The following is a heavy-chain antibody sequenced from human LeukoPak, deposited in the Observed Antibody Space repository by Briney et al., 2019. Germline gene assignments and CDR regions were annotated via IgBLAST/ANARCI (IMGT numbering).Heavy chain of an antibody. CDR2: IRYDGSNK. Sequence: GGPLRLSCAASGFTFSSYGMHWVRQAPGKGLEWVAFIRYDGSNKYYADSVKGRFTISRDNSKNTLYLQMNSLRAEDTAVYYCAKNPYQLQTYYFDYWGQGTLVTVSS. J-gene: IGHJ4*02. V-gene: IGHV3-30*02. CDR3: AKNPYQLQTYYFDY. D-gene: IGHD2-2*01. CDR1: GFTFSSYG.